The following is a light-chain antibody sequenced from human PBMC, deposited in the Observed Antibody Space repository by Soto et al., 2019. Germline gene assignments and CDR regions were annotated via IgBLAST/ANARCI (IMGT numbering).Light chain of an antibody. CDR3: CSYAGSSTFDVV. CDR1: SSDVGSYNL. V-gene: IGLV2-23*03. J-gene: IGLJ2*01. Sequence: QSVLTQPASVSGSPGQSITISCTGTSSDVGSYNLVSWYQQHPGKAPKLMIYDGSKRPSGVSNRFSGSKSGNTVSLTISGLQAEDEADYYCCSYAGSSTFDVVFGGGTKLTVL. CDR2: DGS.